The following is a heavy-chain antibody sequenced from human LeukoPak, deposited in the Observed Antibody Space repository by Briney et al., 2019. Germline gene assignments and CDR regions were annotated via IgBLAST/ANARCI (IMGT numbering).Heavy chain of an antibody. CDR2: IYYSGST. CDR1: GGSISSYY. Sequence: NPSETLSLTCTVSGGSISSYYWSWVRQPPGKGLEWVGYIYYSGSTNYNPSLKSRVTISVYTSKNQFSLKLSSVTAADTAVYYCASRRADFDLWGRGTLVTVSS. D-gene: IGHD6-13*01. CDR3: ASRRADFDL. J-gene: IGHJ2*01. V-gene: IGHV4-59*08.